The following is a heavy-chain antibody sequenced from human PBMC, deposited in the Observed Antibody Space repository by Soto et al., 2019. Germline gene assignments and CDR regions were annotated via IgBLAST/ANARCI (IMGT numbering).Heavy chain of an antibody. J-gene: IGHJ4*02. CDR2: ISSSGSTI. V-gene: IGHV3-48*03. Sequence: GGSLRLSCAASGFTFSSYEMNWVRQAPGKGLEWVSYISSSGSTIYYADSVKGRFTISRDNAKNSLYLQMNSLRAEDMAVYYCASISSSWPFDYWGQGTLVTVSS. D-gene: IGHD6-13*01. CDR1: GFTFSSYE. CDR3: ASISSSWPFDY.